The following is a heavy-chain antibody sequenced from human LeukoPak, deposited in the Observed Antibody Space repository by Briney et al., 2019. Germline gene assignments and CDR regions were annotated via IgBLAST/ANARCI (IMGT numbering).Heavy chain of an antibody. CDR2: ISYDGSNK. V-gene: IGHV3-30*18. CDR1: GFTFSSYG. CDR3: AKDTRIAARLGY. D-gene: IGHD6-6*01. J-gene: IGHJ4*02. Sequence: TGGSLRLSCAASGFTFSSYGMHWVRQAPGKGLEWVAVISYDGSNKYYADSVKGRFTISRDNSKNTLYLQMNSLRAEDTAVYSCAKDTRIAARLGYWGQGTLVTVSS.